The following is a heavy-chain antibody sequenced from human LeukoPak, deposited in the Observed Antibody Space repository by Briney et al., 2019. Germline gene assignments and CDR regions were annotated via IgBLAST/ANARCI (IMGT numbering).Heavy chain of an antibody. V-gene: IGHV3-23*01. CDR3: TRDESQGFYYYYGMDV. CDR2: ISGSGGST. CDR1: GFTFSSYA. J-gene: IGHJ6*02. Sequence: PGGSLRLSCAASGFTFSSYAMSWVRQAPGKGLEWVSAISGSGGSTYYADSVKGRFTISRDNPKNTMYLQMNSLRVEDTAVYYRTRDESQGFYYYYGMDVWGQGTTVTVSS.